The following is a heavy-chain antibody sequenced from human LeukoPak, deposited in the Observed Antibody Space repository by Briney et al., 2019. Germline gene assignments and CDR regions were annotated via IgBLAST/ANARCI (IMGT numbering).Heavy chain of an antibody. V-gene: IGHV5-10-1*01. CDR1: GNSFTNYW. CDR2: IDPSDSYT. D-gene: IGHD3-10*01. Sequence: GDSLKISCKYSGNSFTNYWISWVRQMPGKGLDWMGRIDPSDSYTNYSPSLQGHVTISVDKSISTAYLQWSSLKASDTAMYYCARRYDSGSTIDQWGQGTLVTVSS. J-gene: IGHJ4*02. CDR3: ARRYDSGSTIDQ.